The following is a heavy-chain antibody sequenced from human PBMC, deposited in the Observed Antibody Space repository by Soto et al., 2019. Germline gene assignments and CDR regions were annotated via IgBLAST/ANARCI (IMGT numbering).Heavy chain of an antibody. J-gene: IGHJ6*02. Sequence: QITLKESGPPLVKPTQTLTLTCTFSGFSLSTSGVGVGWIRQPPGKALEWLALIYWDDDKRYSPSLTSRLTITKDTSKNQVVLTMTNMDPVDTATYYCAHVLVMVANYGMDVWGQGTTVTVSS. CDR2: IYWDDDK. CDR1: GFSLSTSGVG. D-gene: IGHD2-15*01. CDR3: AHVLVMVANYGMDV. V-gene: IGHV2-5*02.